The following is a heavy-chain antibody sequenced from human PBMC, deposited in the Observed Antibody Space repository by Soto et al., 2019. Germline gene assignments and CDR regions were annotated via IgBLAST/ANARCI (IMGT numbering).Heavy chain of an antibody. CDR1: GYTLTELS. D-gene: IGHD1-26*01. CDR3: ATDLWYSGSYNNWFDP. Sequence: GASVKVSCKVSGYTLTELSMHWVRQAPGKGLEWMGGFDPEDGETIYAQKFQGRVTMTEDTSTDTAYMELSSLRSEDTAVYYCATDLWYSGSYNNWFDPWGQGTLVTVSS. J-gene: IGHJ5*02. V-gene: IGHV1-24*01. CDR2: FDPEDGET.